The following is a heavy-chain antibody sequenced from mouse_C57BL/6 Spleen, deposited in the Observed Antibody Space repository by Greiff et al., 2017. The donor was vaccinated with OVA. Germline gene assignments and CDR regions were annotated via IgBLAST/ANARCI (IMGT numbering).Heavy chain of an antibody. V-gene: IGHV1-7*01. D-gene: IGHD2-3*01. CDR1: GYTFTSYW. Sequence: QVQLQQSGAELAKPGASVKLSCKASGYTFTSYWMHWVNQRPGQGLEWIGYINPRSGNTTSNQKFKVKATLTVDKSSSTAYMQLSSLAYEDTTIYSGARAGYDCCYRYCVDYWGQGTTLTVSS. CDR2: INPRSGNT. J-gene: IGHJ2*01. CDR3: ARAGYDCCYRYCVDY.